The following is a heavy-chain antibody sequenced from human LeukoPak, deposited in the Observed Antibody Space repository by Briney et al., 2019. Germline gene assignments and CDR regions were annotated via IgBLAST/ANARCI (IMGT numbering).Heavy chain of an antibody. V-gene: IGHV3-7*01. J-gene: IGHJ4*02. CDR1: GLIFSHYW. D-gene: IGHD6-6*01. CDR3: ARIGYSSSSFDY. CDR2: IKHDGGVK. Sequence: GGPLRFSCGASGLIFSHYWMSWVRKAPGKGLKWVANIKHDGGVKYYVDSLKGRFTISRDNARNSVYLQMNSLRAEDTAVYYCARIGYSSSSFDYWGQGTLVTVSS.